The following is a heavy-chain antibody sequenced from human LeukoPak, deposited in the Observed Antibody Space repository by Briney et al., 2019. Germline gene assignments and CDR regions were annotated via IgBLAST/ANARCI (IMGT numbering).Heavy chain of an antibody. CDR1: GGSFSGYY. Sequence: SETLSLTCAVYGGSFSGYYWSWIRQPPGKGLEWIGEINHSGSTNYNPSLKSRVTISVDTSKNQFSLKLSPVTAADTAVYYCARGRYSSGWYYFDYWGQGTLVTVSS. V-gene: IGHV4-34*01. J-gene: IGHJ4*02. CDR3: ARGRYSSGWYYFDY. D-gene: IGHD6-19*01. CDR2: INHSGST.